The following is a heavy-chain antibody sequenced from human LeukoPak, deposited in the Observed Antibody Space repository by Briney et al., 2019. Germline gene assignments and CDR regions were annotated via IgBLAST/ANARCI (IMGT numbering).Heavy chain of an antibody. CDR2: ISSSSSYI. CDR3: ARGVPAAPRRAFDY. J-gene: IGHJ4*02. CDR1: GFTFSSYS. D-gene: IGHD2-2*01. Sequence: GGSLRLSCAASGFTFSSYSMNWVRHAPGKGLEGVSSISSSSSYIYYADSVKGRFTISRDNAKNSLYLQMNSLRAEDTAVYYCARGVPAAPRRAFDYWGQGALVTVSS. V-gene: IGHV3-21*01.